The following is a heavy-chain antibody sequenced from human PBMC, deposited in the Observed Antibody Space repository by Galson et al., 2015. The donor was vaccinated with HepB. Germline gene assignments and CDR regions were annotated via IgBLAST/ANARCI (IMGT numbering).Heavy chain of an antibody. J-gene: IGHJ4*02. CDR1: GLTFRNYW. CDR3: AKVKGQQLVTMEK. D-gene: IGHD6-13*01. CDR2: ITSDGSDT. Sequence: SLRLSCAASGLTFRNYWMHWVRQAPGKGLVWVPRITSDGSDTLYADSVKGRFTISRDNVKNTLYLQMNSLRADDTAVYYCAKVKGQQLVTMEKWGQGTLVTVSS. V-gene: IGHV3-74*01.